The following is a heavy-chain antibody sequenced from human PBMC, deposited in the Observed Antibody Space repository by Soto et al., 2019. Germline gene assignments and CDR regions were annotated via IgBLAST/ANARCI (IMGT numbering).Heavy chain of an antibody. V-gene: IGHV3-23*01. CDR1: GFTFNNYA. D-gene: IGHD2-2*01. CDR3: AKLGSSSWSPHYYFDY. Sequence: EVQLLESGGGLVQPGGSLRLSCAASGFTFNNYAMGWVRQAPGKGLEWVSAITDSGDDTYYIDSVEGRFTSSRDNSKNTMYPQMNSLRAEDAAIYYWAKLGSSSWSPHYYFDYWGQGTLVTVSS. J-gene: IGHJ4*02. CDR2: ITDSGDDT.